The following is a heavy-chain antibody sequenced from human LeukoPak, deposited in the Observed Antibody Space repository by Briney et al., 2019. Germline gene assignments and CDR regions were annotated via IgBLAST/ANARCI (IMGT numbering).Heavy chain of an antibody. Sequence: SETLSLTCSVSGGFITTSIHYWAWIRQPPGTGLDWIPSIYYNGITYSTESLESRVTMSVDTSRNQFSLSLRSVSAADTSLYYCARQPTVKRGAVASNFDYWGQGILVTVSS. CDR3: ARQPTVKRGAVASNFDY. J-gene: IGHJ4*02. CDR1: GGFITTSIHY. V-gene: IGHV4-39*01. D-gene: IGHD6-19*01. CDR2: IYYNGIT.